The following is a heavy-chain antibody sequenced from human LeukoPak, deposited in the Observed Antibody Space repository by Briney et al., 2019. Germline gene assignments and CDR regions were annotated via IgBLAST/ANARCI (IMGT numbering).Heavy chain of an antibody. CDR2: TNSDGSSA. J-gene: IGHJ6*02. CDR1: GFTFSRYW. V-gene: IGHV3-74*01. Sequence: PGGSLRLSCAASGFTFSRYWMHWLRQAPGKGLVWVSRTNSDGSSASYADSVKGRFTISRDNDKDTLYLKMNSLRAEDTAVYYCARAHLWPYGMDVWGLGTTVTVSS. CDR3: ARAHLWPYGMDV. D-gene: IGHD3-3*02.